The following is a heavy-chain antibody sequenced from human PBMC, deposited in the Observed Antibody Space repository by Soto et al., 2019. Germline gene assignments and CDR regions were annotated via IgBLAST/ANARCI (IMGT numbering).Heavy chain of an antibody. CDR3: ARFDYYDRSGYVDFGPK. V-gene: IGHV4-59*01. D-gene: IGHD3-22*01. CDR1: GGSISSYY. Sequence: QVQLQESGPGLVKPSETLSLTCTVYGGSISSYYWSWIRQPPGKGLEWIGYIYYSGSHTYNPSLKCRVTISVDTSKHQVSLKLSAVTAADTAVYYCARFDYYDRSGYVDFGPKWGQGTLVTVSS. CDR2: IYYSGSH. J-gene: IGHJ4*02.